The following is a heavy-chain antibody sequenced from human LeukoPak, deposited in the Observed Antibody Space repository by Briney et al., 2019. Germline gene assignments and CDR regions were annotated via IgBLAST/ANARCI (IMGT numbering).Heavy chain of an antibody. V-gene: IGHV1-46*01. Sequence: ASVKVSCKASGYTFTSYYMHWVRQAPGQGLEWMGIINPSGGSTSYAQKFQGRVTMTRGTSTSTVYMELSSLRSEDTAVYYCARQDPPSRREPHWYFDLWGRGTLVTVSS. D-gene: IGHD1-26*01. CDR3: ARQDPPSRREPHWYFDL. CDR1: GYTFTSYY. CDR2: INPSGGST. J-gene: IGHJ2*01.